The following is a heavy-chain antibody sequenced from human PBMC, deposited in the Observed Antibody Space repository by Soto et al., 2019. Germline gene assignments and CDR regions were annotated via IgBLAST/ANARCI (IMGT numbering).Heavy chain of an antibody. V-gene: IGHV3-33*01. CDR3: AFGNLSYYFDF. CDR1: GFTFSGFG. D-gene: IGHD3-16*01. CDR2: IWYDGSDK. Sequence: LRLSCAASGFTFSGFGMHWVRQAPGKGLEWVAIIWYDGSDKYYADSVKGRFTISRDNSKNTLYLQMNSLRAEDTAVYHCAFGNLSYYFDFWGQGTPVTVS. J-gene: IGHJ4*02.